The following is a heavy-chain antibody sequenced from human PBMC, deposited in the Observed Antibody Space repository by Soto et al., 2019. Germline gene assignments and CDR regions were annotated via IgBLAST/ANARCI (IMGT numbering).Heavy chain of an antibody. CDR3: AHRLTGLDYYDSSGSVFDP. J-gene: IGHJ5*02. Sequence: QITLKESGPPLVKPTQTLTLTCTFSGFSLSTSGVGVGWIRQPPGKALEWLALIYWDDDKRYSPSLKGRLTITKDTSKNQVVLTMTNMDPVDTATYYCAHRLTGLDYYDSSGSVFDPWGQGTLVTVSS. V-gene: IGHV2-5*02. D-gene: IGHD3-22*01. CDR1: GFSLSTSGVG. CDR2: IYWDDDK.